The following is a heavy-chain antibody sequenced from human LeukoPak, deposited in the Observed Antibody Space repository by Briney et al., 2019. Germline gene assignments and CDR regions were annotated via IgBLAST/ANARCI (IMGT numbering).Heavy chain of an antibody. CDR1: GFTFSSYG. J-gene: IGHJ4*02. CDR3: ARALLWFGGSFDY. CDR2: ISYDGSSK. V-gene: IGHV3-30*03. Sequence: PGGSLRLSCAASGFTFSSYGMHWVRQAPGKGLEWVAVISYDGSSKYYADSVKGRFTISRDNSKNTLYLQMNSLRAEDTAVHYCARALLWFGGSFDYWGQGTLVTVSS. D-gene: IGHD3-10*01.